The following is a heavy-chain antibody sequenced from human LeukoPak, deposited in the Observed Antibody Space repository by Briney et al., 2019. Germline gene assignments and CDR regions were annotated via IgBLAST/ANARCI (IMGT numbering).Heavy chain of an antibody. CDR2: IIPIFGTA. CDR1: GGTFSSYA. D-gene: IGHD6-19*01. Sequence: SVKVSCKASGGTFSSYAISWVRQAPGQGLEWMGGIIPIFGTANYAQKFQCRVTITTDESTSTAYMELSSLRSEDTAVYYCARVDSSGWYDAFDIWGQGTMVTVSS. V-gene: IGHV1-69*05. J-gene: IGHJ3*02. CDR3: ARVDSSGWYDAFDI.